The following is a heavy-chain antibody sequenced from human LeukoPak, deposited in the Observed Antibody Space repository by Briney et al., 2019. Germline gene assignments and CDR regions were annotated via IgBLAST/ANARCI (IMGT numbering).Heavy chain of an antibody. CDR2: INGDSTTI. J-gene: IGHJ4*02. Sequence: GGSLRLSCAASGFTFSDYYMSWLRQAPGKGLEWVSYINGDSTTIYYADSVKGRFTISRDNAKNTLYLQMNSLRDEDTAVYYCARELPFDYWGQGTLVTVSS. CDR3: ARELPFDY. CDR1: GFTFSDYY. V-gene: IGHV3-11*04. D-gene: IGHD2-15*01.